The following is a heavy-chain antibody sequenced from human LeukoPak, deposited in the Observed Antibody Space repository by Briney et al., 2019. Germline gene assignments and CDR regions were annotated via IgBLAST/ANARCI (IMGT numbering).Heavy chain of an antibody. CDR3: ARGRCSSTSCYGRLGLSWGDYYYYGMDV. Sequence: SETLSLTWAVYGGSFSGYYWRWIRQPPGKGLEWIGEVNHSGSTNFNRSLKRRVTISVDTSNNQSSLKLSSVTAADTAVYYCARGRCSSTSCYGRLGLSWGDYYYYGMDVWGQGTTVTVSS. J-gene: IGHJ6*02. CDR2: VNHSGST. V-gene: IGHV4-34*01. CDR1: GGSFSGYY. D-gene: IGHD2-2*01.